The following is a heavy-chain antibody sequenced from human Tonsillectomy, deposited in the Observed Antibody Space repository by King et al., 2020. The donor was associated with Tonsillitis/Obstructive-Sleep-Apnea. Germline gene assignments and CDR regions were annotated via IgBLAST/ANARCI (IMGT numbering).Heavy chain of an antibody. V-gene: IGHV3-23*04. Sequence: VQLVESGGGLVQPGGSLRLSCAASGFTFSIYAMSWVRKAPGKGLEWVSTISGSGGSTYYAGSVKGRVTISRNNSKKRLYLQKNSLRAEDTAIYYCAKDGREDVFDVWGQGNMVTVSS. CDR3: AKDGREDVFDV. CDR1: GFTFSIYA. J-gene: IGHJ3*01. CDR2: ISGSGGST. D-gene: IGHD1-26*01.